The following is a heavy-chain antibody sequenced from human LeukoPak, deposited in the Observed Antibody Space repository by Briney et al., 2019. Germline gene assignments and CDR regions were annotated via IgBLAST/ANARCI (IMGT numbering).Heavy chain of an antibody. V-gene: IGHV3-48*02. CDR1: GFSFSSYS. CDR2: INSSSSII. J-gene: IGHJ4*02. Sequence: PGGSLRLSCAASGFSFSSYSMNWVRQAQGNGLEWVSYINSSSSIIYYADSVKGRFTISRDNGKNSLYLQMNSLRDEDTAVYYCARVNDATGSMGYWGQGTLVTVSS. CDR3: ARVNDATGSMGY. D-gene: IGHD3-9*01.